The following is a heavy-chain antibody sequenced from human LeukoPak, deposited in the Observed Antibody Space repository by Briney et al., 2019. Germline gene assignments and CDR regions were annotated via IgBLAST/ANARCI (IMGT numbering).Heavy chain of an antibody. CDR3: ARYYCIGTSCYSTNWFDP. J-gene: IGHJ5*02. D-gene: IGHD2-2*01. V-gene: IGHV4-4*09. CDR2: FSSGGPS. CDR1: GGSITSYY. Sequence: SETLSLTCTVSGGSITSYYWSWIRQPPGKGLEWIGYFSSGGPSNSNPSLKSRVTMSGDTSKNQFSLRRSSVTAADTAIYYCARYYCIGTSCYSTNWFDPWGQGTLVTVSS.